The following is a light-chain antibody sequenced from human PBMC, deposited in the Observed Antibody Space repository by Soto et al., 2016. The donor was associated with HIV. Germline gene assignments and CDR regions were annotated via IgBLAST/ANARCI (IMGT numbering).Light chain of an antibody. J-gene: IGKJ2*01. V-gene: IGKV1-27*01. Sequence: DIQMTQSPSSLSGSIGDRVSITCRASQDIYNYLAWYQQKPGKVPRLLISAAMNLESGVPSRFRGSGSGTEFTLTITSLQPEDFATYYCLQDYNYPRTFGQGTKLEIK. CDR2: AAM. CDR1: QDIYNY. CDR3: LQDYNYPRT.